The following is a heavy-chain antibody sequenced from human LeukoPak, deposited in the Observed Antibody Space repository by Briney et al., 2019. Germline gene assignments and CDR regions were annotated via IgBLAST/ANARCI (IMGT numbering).Heavy chain of an antibody. CDR3: ARDLGLLYGYSGYDSDY. D-gene: IGHD5-12*01. CDR2: INPNSGGT. Sequence: ASVKVSCKASGYTFTGYYMHWVRQAPGQGLEWMGWINPNSGGTNYAQKFQGRVTMTRDTSISTAYMELNRLRSDDTAVYYCARDLGLLYGYSGYDSDYWGQGTLVTVSS. V-gene: IGHV1-2*02. J-gene: IGHJ4*02. CDR1: GYTFTGYY.